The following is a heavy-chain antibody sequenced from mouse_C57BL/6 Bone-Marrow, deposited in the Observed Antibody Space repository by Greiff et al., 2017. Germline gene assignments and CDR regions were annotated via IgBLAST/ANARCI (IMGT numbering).Heavy chain of an antibody. V-gene: IGHV14-4*01. D-gene: IGHD1-1*01. CDR2: IDPENGDT. CDR1: GFNIKDDY. Sequence: EVQLVESGAELVRPGASVKLSCTASGFNIKDDYMHWVKQRPEQGLEWIGWIDPENGDTEYASQFQGKATITADTSSNTAYLQLSSLTSEDTAVYYCTTVNYGSSPFANWGQGTLVTVSA. CDR3: TTVNYGSSPFAN. J-gene: IGHJ3*01.